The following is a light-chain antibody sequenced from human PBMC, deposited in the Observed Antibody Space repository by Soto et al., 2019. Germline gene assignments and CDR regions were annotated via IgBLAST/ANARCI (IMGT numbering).Light chain of an antibody. J-gene: IGKJ5*01. V-gene: IGKV3-20*01. CDR2: GAS. Sequence: EIVLTRSPGTLSFSPGELATPSSTARQSVNTNYLAWYQQKSGQAPRLLIYGASSRATGIPDRVSGSGTGTAVTLTISRLEPEDFAAYFCQQYGSSPITFGQGTRLDIK. CDR3: QQYGSSPIT. CDR1: QSVNTNY.